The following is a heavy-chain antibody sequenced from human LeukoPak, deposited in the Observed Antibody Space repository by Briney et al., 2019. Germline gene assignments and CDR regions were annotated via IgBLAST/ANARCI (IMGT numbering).Heavy chain of an antibody. Sequence: SETLSLTCNVSGGSISSYYWSWIRQPPGKGLEWIGYIYYSGSTSYNPSPKSRVTISVDTSKNQFSLKLSSVTAADTAVYYCARGRSYYDILTGKGNSWFDPWGQGTLVTVSS. CDR1: GGSISSYY. CDR3: ARGRSYYDILTGKGNSWFDP. J-gene: IGHJ5*02. V-gene: IGHV4-59*12. D-gene: IGHD3-9*01. CDR2: IYYSGST.